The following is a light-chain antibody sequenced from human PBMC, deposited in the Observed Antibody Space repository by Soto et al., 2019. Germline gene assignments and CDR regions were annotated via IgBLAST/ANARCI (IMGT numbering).Light chain of an antibody. Sequence: QSVLTQPASVSGSPGQSITISCTGTSSDVGSYNLVSWYQQHPGKAPKLMIYEVSKRPSGVSNRFSGSKSGNTASLTISGLQAEDEADYYCCSYAGSSTGVVFGGGTKVTVL. J-gene: IGLJ2*01. V-gene: IGLV2-23*02. CDR3: CSYAGSSTGVV. CDR2: EVS. CDR1: SSDVGSYNL.